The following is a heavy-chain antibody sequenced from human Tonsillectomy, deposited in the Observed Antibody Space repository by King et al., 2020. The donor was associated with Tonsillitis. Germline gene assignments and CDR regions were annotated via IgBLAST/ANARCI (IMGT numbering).Heavy chain of an antibody. D-gene: IGHD3-16*02. CDR2: INHSGST. Sequence: VQLQQWGAGLLKPSETLSLTCAVYGGSFSGYYWSWIRQPPGKGLEWIGEINHSGSTNYNPSLKSRVTISVDTSKNQFSLKLSSVTAADTAVYYCARGLGGYGCVWGGYRNTKAFSRFDSWGQGTLVTVP. V-gene: IGHV4-34*01. CDR1: GGSFSGYY. CDR3: ARGLGGYGCVWGGYRNTKAFSRFDS. J-gene: IGHJ4*02.